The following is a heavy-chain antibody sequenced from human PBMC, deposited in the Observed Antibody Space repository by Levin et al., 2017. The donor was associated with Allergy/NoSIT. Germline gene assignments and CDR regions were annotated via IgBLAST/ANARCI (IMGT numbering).Heavy chain of an antibody. Sequence: GESLKISCAASGFTFSDHYMDWVRQAPGKGLEWVGRIRNKANSYTTEYAASVKGRFSISRDDLRSSLYLQMNSLKTEDTAVYYCARDRGGGSYLDYWGQGTLVTVSS. J-gene: IGHJ4*02. D-gene: IGHD1-26*01. V-gene: IGHV3-72*01. CDR3: ARDRGGGSYLDY. CDR2: IRNKANSYTT. CDR1: GFTFSDHY.